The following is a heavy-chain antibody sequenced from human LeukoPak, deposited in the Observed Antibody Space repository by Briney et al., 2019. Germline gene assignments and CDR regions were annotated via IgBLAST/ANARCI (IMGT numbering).Heavy chain of an antibody. D-gene: IGHD1-1*01. J-gene: IGHJ4*02. CDR1: GFTFSIYA. V-gene: IGHV3-23*01. CDR2: ITGSGSST. Sequence: GGSLRLSCAASGFTFSIYAMSWVRQAPGKGLEWVSAITGSGSSTYYADSVKGRFTISRDNSKNTLYLQTNSLRVEDTAVYYCAKDRSETTSYSWGQGTLVTVSS. CDR3: AKDRSETTSYS.